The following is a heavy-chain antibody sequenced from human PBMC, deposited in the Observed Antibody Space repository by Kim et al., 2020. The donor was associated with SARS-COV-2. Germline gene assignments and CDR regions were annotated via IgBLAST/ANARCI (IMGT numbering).Heavy chain of an antibody. CDR1: GGSFSGYY. CDR3: ASFRGLYYYGMDV. CDR2: INHSGST. D-gene: IGHD3-10*01. V-gene: IGHV4-34*01. J-gene: IGHJ6*02. Sequence: ETLSLTCAVYGGSFSGYYWSWIRQPPGKGLEWIGEINHSGSTNYNPSLKSRVTISVDTSKNQFSLKLSSVTAADTAVYYCASFRGLYYYGMDVWGQGTTVTVSS.